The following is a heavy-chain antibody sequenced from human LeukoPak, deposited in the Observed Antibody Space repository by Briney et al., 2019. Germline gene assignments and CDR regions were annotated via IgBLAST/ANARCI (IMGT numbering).Heavy chain of an antibody. CDR2: INAGNGNT. CDR3: ARAAMFYYDSSGYYYVDY. D-gene: IGHD3-22*01. J-gene: IGHJ4*02. Sequence: ASVKVSCKASGYTFTSYAMHWVRQAPGQRLEWMGWINAGNGNTKYSQKFQGRVTITRDTSASTAYMELSSLRSDDTAVYFCARAAMFYYDSSGYYYVDYWGQGTLVTVSS. V-gene: IGHV1-3*01. CDR1: GYTFTSYA.